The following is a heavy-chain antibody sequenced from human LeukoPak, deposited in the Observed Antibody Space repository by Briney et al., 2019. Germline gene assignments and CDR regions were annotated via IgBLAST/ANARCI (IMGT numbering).Heavy chain of an antibody. CDR2: ISGSGATT. J-gene: IGHJ6*03. D-gene: IGHD3-16*01. Sequence: GGSLRLSCAASGYTFSSYAMSWVRQAPGKGLEWVSGISGSGATTYYADSVKGRFTISRDNSKNTLYVQMNSLRAEDTALYYCAKGSSTWGDYYMDVWGKGTTVTVSS. CDR1: GYTFSSYA. CDR3: AKGSSTWGDYYMDV. V-gene: IGHV3-23*01.